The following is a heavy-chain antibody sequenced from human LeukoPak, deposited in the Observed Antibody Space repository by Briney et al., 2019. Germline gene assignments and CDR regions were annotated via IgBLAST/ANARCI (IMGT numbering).Heavy chain of an antibody. Sequence: GGSLRLSCGASGFTFSSYAMAWVRQAPGKGLEWVSAIRGTGSSTYYADSVKGRFTISRDNSKSTLYLQMNSLRVEDTAVYYCAKCAQSYGNDAFDMGPWDNGHRLF. CDR1: GFTFSSYA. CDR2: IRGTGSST. CDR3: AKCAQSYGNDAFD. V-gene: IGHV3-23*01. J-gene: IGHJ3*02. D-gene: IGHD3-16*01.